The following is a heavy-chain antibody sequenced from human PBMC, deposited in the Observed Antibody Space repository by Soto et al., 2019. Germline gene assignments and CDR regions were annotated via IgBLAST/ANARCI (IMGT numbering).Heavy chain of an antibody. D-gene: IGHD4-17*01. CDR3: ASRNRYGDLVSPFDY. CDR2: IYSGGNT. J-gene: IGHJ4*02. Sequence: PGGSLRLSCEASGFTVSSNHMSWVRQAPGKGLEWVSVIYSGGNTFYADSVKDRFTISRDNSKNTLFLQMNSLRAEDTAVYYCASRNRYGDLVSPFDYWGQGTLVTVSS. V-gene: IGHV3-66*01. CDR1: GFTVSSNH.